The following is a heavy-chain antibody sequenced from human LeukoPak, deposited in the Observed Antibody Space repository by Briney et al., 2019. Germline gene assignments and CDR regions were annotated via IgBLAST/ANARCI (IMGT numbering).Heavy chain of an antibody. Sequence: GGSLRLSCAASGFTFNNFAMSWVRQALGKGLEGVSAICGSGGSTYYADSVKGRFTLSIDNSKNTLYLQMNSLRAEDTAVYYCAKVKDIVATDYFDYWGQGTLVTVSS. CDR1: GFTFNNFA. D-gene: IGHD5-12*01. J-gene: IGHJ4*02. CDR2: ICGSGGST. V-gene: IGHV3-23*01. CDR3: AKVKDIVATDYFDY.